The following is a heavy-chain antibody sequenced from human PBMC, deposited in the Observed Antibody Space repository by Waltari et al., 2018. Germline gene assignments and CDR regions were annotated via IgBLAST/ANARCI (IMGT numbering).Heavy chain of an antibody. D-gene: IGHD3-3*01. J-gene: IGHJ3*02. CDR2: ISYRGTT. CDR3: ARGDTIFGVVPHADAFDI. CDR1: GASINSGDYY. Sequence: QVHLQESGPGLAKPSQTLSLTCSVSGASINSGDYYWSWIRQPPWKGLEWIGYISYRGTTYDTPALKSRVSISRDTAKNDFALEVRSVTAADTAMYYCARGDTIFGVVPHADAFDIWGQGTMVTVAS. V-gene: IGHV4-30-4*08.